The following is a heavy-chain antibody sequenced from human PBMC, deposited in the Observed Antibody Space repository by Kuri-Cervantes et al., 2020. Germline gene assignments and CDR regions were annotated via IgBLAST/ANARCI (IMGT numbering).Heavy chain of an antibody. CDR1: GFTFSSYT. CDR2: ISYDGNNK. J-gene: IGHJ4*02. Sequence: GGSLRLSCAASGFTFSSYTMNWVRQAPGKGLEWVAVISYDGNNKYYADSVKGRFTMSRDNSKNTLYLQMDSLRAEDTAVYYCARDHSRTWFLHFDYWGQGTLVTVSS. CDR3: ARDHSRTWFLHFDY. D-gene: IGHD6-13*01. V-gene: IGHV3-30*03.